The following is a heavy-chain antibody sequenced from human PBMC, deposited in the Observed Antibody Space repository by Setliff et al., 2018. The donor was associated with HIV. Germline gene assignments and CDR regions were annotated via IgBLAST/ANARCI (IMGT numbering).Heavy chain of an antibody. V-gene: IGHV4-59*01. Sequence: PSETLSLTCTVSGGSMKNFYWTWVRQVPGGRLQWIGHIHYSGIVNYSPSLSSRLTISAQTSKNQFSLKPKSVTTADTALYFCARVAKDSSFFSTSGTSYFDPWGHGTLVTVSS. D-gene: IGHD3-10*01. CDR1: GGSMKNFY. CDR3: ARVAKDSSFFSTSGTSYFDP. J-gene: IGHJ5*02. CDR2: IHYSGIV.